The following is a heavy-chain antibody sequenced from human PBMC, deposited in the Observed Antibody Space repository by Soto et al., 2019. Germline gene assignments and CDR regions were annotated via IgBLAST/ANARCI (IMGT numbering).Heavy chain of an antibody. V-gene: IGHV1-3*01. Sequence: ASVKVSCKASGYTFTSYAMHWVRQAPGQRLEWMGWINAGNGNTKYSQKFQGRVTITRDTSASTAYMELSSLRSEDTAVYHCARDTLVYGAPSYGYWGQGTLVTVSS. J-gene: IGHJ4*02. CDR1: GYTFTSYA. D-gene: IGHD4-17*01. CDR2: INAGNGNT. CDR3: ARDTLVYGAPSYGY.